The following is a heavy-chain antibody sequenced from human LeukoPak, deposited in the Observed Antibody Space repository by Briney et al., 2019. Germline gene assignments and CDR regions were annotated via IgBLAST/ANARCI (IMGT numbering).Heavy chain of an antibody. J-gene: IGHJ4*02. D-gene: IGHD2-15*01. CDR1: GYTFTNYY. CDR3: SRVDIDGKCYQSDY. Sequence: ASLKNSCNAAGYTFTNYYMHWVRQPPGQGLEWMVIINPSGGSTSYAQKLYGRVTTTRDTSTSTVYMAVCSLLSDDTTAYYYSRVDIDGKCYQSDYWGQGAMVTVSS. V-gene: IGHV1-46*04. CDR2: INPSGGST.